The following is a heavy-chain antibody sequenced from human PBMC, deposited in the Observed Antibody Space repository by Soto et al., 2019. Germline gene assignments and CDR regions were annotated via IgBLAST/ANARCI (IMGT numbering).Heavy chain of an antibody. J-gene: IGHJ4*02. V-gene: IGHV4-31*03. CDR2: IYFTGAT. Sequence: QVQLQESGPGLVKPSQTLSLTCNVSGASISSGTSYWTWIRQHPGEGLVWIGHIYFTGATYSNPSLRSRLTMSVDTSKNQFSLKLTSVTAADTATYYCASIPRRGYSYGIDYWGQGTLVTVSS. CDR1: GASISSGTSY. CDR3: ASIPRRGYSYGIDY. D-gene: IGHD2-21*02.